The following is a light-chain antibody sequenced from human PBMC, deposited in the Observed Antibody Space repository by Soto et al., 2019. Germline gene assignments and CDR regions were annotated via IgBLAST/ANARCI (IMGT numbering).Light chain of an antibody. J-gene: IGKJ2*01. V-gene: IGKV1-39*01. CDR1: RHINRY. Sequence: DIQMTQSPSSLSASVGDRVTITCRASRHINRYLHWYQQKPGKAPNLLIYGAATLQSGVPSRFSGSGSGTDFTLTISSLHPEDFATYYCQQSYSSPYTFGQGTKLEIK. CDR2: GAA. CDR3: QQSYSSPYT.